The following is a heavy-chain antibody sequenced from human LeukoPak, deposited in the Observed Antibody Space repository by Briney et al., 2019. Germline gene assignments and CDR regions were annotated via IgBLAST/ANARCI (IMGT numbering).Heavy chain of an antibody. Sequence: AGGSLRLSCAASGFTFSSYAMSWVRQAPGEGLEWVSAITHNGGSTYYADSVKGRFTISRDNSKNTLYLQMNSLRAGDTAVYYCAKEALGYFDYWGQGTLVTVSS. CDR1: GFTFSSYA. CDR3: AKEALGYFDY. V-gene: IGHV3-23*01. J-gene: IGHJ4*02. CDR2: ITHNGGST.